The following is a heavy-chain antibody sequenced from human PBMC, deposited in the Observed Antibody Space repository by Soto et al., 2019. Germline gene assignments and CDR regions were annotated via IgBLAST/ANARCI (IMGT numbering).Heavy chain of an antibody. Sequence: PGGPLRLSCAASGFTFSGSAMHWVRQASGKGLEWVGRIRSKANSYATAYTASVKGRFTISRDDSKNTAYLQMNSLKTEDTAVYYCTRHREGYCSGGSCQHFYYYYGMDVWGQGTTVTVSS. V-gene: IGHV3-73*01. CDR1: GFTFSGSA. D-gene: IGHD2-15*01. J-gene: IGHJ6*02. CDR3: TRHREGYCSGGSCQHFYYYYGMDV. CDR2: IRSKANSYAT.